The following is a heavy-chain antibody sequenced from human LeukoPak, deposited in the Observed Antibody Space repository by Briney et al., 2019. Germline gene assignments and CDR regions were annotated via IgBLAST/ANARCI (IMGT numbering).Heavy chain of an antibody. CDR3: AKVGDYYDSSGYWSWFDP. CDR1: GFTFDDYA. J-gene: IGHJ5*02. V-gene: IGHV3-9*01. CDR2: ISWNSGSI. Sequence: GRSLRLSCAASGFTFDDYAMHWVRQAPGKGLEWVSGISWNSGSIGYADSVKGRFTISRDNAKNSLYLQMNSLRAEDTALCYCAKVGDYYDSSGYWSWFDPWGQGTLVTVSS. D-gene: IGHD3-22*01.